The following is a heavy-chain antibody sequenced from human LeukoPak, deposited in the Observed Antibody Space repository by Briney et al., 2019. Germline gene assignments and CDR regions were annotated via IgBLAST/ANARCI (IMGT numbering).Heavy chain of an antibody. CDR3: ARDKGGSGYDHLDS. D-gene: IGHD5-12*01. CDR1: GDSVSTNSAA. Sequence: SQTLSLTCAISGDSVSTNSAAWNCIRQSPSRGLEWLGRTYYRSKWYNDYAVSVKSRIAINPDTSKNQFSLQLNSVTPEDTAVYYCARDKGGSGYDHLDSWGQGTLVTVSS. CDR2: TYYRSKWYN. J-gene: IGHJ4*02. V-gene: IGHV6-1*01.